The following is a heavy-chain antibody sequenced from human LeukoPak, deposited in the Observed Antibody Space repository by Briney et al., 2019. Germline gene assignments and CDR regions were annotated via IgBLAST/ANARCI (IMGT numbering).Heavy chain of an antibody. CDR1: GFTFSGNW. J-gene: IGHJ4*02. CDR2: INPDGSQE. V-gene: IGHV3-7*01. CDR3: AKLLGTATTYDS. D-gene: IGHD5-24*01. Sequence: PGGSLRLSCEASGFTFSGNWMSWVRQAPGKGLEWVASINPDGSQELYVDSVKGRFTISRDNTKSSLYLQMDSLGAEDTAIYYCAKLLGTATTYDSWGQGTRVTVSS.